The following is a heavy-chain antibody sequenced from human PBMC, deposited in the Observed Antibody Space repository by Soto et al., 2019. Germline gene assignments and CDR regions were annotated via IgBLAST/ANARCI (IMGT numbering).Heavy chain of an antibody. CDR1: GGSFSGYY. V-gene: IGHV4-34*01. Sequence: SETLSLTCAVYGGSFSGYYWSWIRQPPGKGLEWIGEINHSGSTNYNPSLKSRVTISVDTSKNQFSLKLSSVTAADTAVYYCARGLGIVATIYYFDYWGQGTLVTVSS. D-gene: IGHD5-12*01. J-gene: IGHJ4*02. CDR2: INHSGST. CDR3: ARGLGIVATIYYFDY.